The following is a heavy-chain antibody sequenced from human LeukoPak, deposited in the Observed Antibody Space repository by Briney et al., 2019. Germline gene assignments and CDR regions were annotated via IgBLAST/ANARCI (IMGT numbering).Heavy chain of an antibody. D-gene: IGHD3-16*01. J-gene: IGHJ4*02. Sequence: PGGSLRLSCAASGFTLSSYWMHWVRQVPGKGLVWVSRMNSDGSSKRYADSVKGRFTISRDNAKNTLYLQMNSLRADDTAVYYCARRRGDGYWGQGTLVTVSS. V-gene: IGHV3-74*01. CDR2: MNSDGSSK. CDR3: ARRRGDGY. CDR1: GFTLSSYW.